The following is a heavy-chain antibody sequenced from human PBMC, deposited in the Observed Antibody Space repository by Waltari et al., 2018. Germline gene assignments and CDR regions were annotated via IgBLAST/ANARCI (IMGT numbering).Heavy chain of an antibody. CDR1: GGSISSGGYY. D-gene: IGHD6-13*01. J-gene: IGHJ4*02. Sequence: QVQLQESGPGLVKPSQTLSLTCTVSGGSISSGGYYWSWIRQHPGKGLEWIGYIYYSGSTYDNPSRKSRVTISVDTSKNQFSLKLSSVTAADTAVYYCARAHPGTTVFDYWGQGTLVTVSS. CDR2: IYYSGST. CDR3: ARAHPGTTVFDY. V-gene: IGHV4-31*03.